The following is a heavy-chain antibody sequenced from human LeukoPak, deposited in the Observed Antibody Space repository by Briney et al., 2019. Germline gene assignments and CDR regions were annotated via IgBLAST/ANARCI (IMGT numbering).Heavy chain of an antibody. D-gene: IGHD3-22*01. V-gene: IGHV1-18*01. CDR2: INPYNGNT. CDR3: ARLGSRGYFAIDY. CDR1: GYRFITCG. Sequence: ASVKVSCRASGYRFITCGINWVRQAPGQGPEWMGWINPYNGNTKYAQKFQGRVTMTTDTSTSTSYMELRSLSSDHTAVYYCARLGSRGYFAIDYWGQGTLVTVAS. J-gene: IGHJ4*02.